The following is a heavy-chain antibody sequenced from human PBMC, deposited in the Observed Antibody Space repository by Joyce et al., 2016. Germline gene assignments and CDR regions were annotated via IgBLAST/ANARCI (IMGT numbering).Heavy chain of an antibody. Sequence: QEQLEESGGGVVQPGTSLRLSCTASGSIFSGYAMNWVRQAPGKVMEWVAIISYDVPNKFYADSVRGRVTISRDNCKNTLFLQMNSLTIEDAGVYYCARRSGIPAGRRPGAFDMWGQGTVVTVSS. V-gene: IGHV3-30*04. D-gene: IGHD6-13*01. J-gene: IGHJ3*02. CDR2: ISYDVPNK. CDR1: GSIFSGYA. CDR3: ARRSGIPAGRRPGAFDM.